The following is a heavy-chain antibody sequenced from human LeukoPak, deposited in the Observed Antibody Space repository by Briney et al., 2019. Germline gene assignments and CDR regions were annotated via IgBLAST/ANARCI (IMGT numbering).Heavy chain of an antibody. D-gene: IGHD1-26*01. CDR3: ARTGGSFYFYYYMDV. J-gene: IGHJ6*03. V-gene: IGHV3-66*01. CDR1: GFTVSSNY. Sequence: GGSLRLSCAASGFTVSSNYMSWVRQAPGKGLEWVSVIYSGGNTYYADSVKGRFTISRDNSKNTLYLQMNSLRAEDTAVYYCARTGGSFYFYYYMDVWGKGTTVTVSS. CDR2: IYSGGNT.